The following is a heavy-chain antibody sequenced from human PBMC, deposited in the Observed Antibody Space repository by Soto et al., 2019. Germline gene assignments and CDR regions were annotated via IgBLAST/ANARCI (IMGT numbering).Heavy chain of an antibody. V-gene: IGHV3-7*02. J-gene: IGHJ4*02. CDR2: IKKDGSQT. CDR1: GFNFDTYW. CDR3: TRLYYDESSVYRPLES. D-gene: IGHD3-22*01. Sequence: GGSLRLSCAASGFNFDTYWMSWVRQAPGRGLEWVANIKKDGSQTYYVDSVKGRFLISRDNAKNSLYLQMNSLRGEDTAVYYCTRLYYDESSVYRPLESWGQGTLVTVSS.